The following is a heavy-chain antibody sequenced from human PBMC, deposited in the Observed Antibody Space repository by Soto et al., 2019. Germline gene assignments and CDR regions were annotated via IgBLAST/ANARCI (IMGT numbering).Heavy chain of an antibody. D-gene: IGHD5-18*01. CDR1: EFIFGNYW. CDR2: INTDGSTT. V-gene: IGHV3-74*01. Sequence: EVQLVESGGGFVQPGGSLRLSCAASEFIFGNYWMHWVRQAPGKGLVWVSRINTDGSTTNYADSVKGRFTISRDNAKNTLYLQMNSLRAEDTAVYYCVRIRRGDGYTFGYWGQGTLVTVSS. CDR3: VRIRRGDGYTFGY. J-gene: IGHJ4*02.